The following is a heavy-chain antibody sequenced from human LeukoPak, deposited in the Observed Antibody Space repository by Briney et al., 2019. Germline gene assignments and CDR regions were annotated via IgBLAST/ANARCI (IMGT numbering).Heavy chain of an antibody. D-gene: IGHD3-9*01. CDR1: GFMFSSNW. Sequence: GGSLRLSCAASGFMFSSNWMSWVRQAPGKGLVWVSRITSDGSSTSYADSVKGRFTISRDHAKNTLYLQMNSLRAEDTAVYYCARGPHSYTSRYFDKPSDHWGQGTLVIVSS. CDR3: ARGPHSYTSRYFDKPSDH. V-gene: IGHV3-74*01. J-gene: IGHJ4*02. CDR2: ITSDGSST.